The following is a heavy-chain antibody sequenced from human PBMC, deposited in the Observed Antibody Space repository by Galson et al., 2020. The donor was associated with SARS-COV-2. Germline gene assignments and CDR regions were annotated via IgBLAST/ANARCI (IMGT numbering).Heavy chain of an antibody. V-gene: IGHV3-30-3*01. Sequence: GGSLRLSCAASGFTFSSYAMHWVRQAPGKGLEWVAVISYDGSNKYYADSVKGRFTISRDNSKNTLYLQMNSLRAEDTAVYYCARDRGQWELQSAFDIWGQGTMVTVSS. CDR3: ARDRGQWELQSAFDI. D-gene: IGHD1-26*01. CDR2: ISYDGSNK. CDR1: GFTFSSYA. J-gene: IGHJ3*02.